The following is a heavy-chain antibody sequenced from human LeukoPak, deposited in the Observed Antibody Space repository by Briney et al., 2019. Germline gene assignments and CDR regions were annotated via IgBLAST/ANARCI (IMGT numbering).Heavy chain of an antibody. D-gene: IGHD3-10*01. CDR3: AKDRGIISDY. Sequence: GGSLRLSCIVSGFTLSSYEMTWFRQAPGKGLEWVSSIGYSGGDTHYADSVKGRFTISRDNSKNTLYLQMNSLRAEDTAVYYCAKDRGIISDYWGQGTLVTVSS. V-gene: IGHV3-23*01. CDR2: IGYSGGDT. CDR1: GFTLSSYE. J-gene: IGHJ4*02.